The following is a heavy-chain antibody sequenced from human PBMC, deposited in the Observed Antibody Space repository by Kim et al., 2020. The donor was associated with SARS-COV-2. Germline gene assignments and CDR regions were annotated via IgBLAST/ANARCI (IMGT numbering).Heavy chain of an antibody. Sequence: YEQKYQGRVTMTRDTSTSTVYMELSSLRSEDTAVYYCARDEGGYGYGMDVWGQGTTVTVSS. D-gene: IGHD3-16*01. CDR3: ARDEGGYGYGMDV. J-gene: IGHJ6*02. V-gene: IGHV1-46*01.